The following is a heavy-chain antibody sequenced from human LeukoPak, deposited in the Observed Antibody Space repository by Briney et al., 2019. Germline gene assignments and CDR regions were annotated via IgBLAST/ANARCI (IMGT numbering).Heavy chain of an antibody. V-gene: IGHV4-59*01. CDR3: AKNLGYCSSSNCFDAFDV. CDR1: GGSIRNYF. Sequence: SETLSLTCTVAGGSIRNYFWSLIRQPPGSGLEWIGYIYHGGSTNYNPSLESRLTISIDTSGSPFSLTLSSVTAAETAVYYCAKNLGYCSSSNCFDAFDVWGQGTMVTVSS. J-gene: IGHJ3*01. CDR2: IYHGGST. D-gene: IGHD2-2*01.